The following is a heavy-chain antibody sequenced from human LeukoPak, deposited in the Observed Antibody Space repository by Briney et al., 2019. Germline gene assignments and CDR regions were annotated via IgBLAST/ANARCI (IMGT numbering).Heavy chain of an antibody. CDR1: GGSFSGYY. CDR2: INHSGST. V-gene: IGHV4-34*01. Sequence: SETLSLTCAVYGGSFSGYYWSWIRQPPGKGLEWIGEINHSGSTNYNPSLKSRVTISVDTSKNQFSLKLSSVTAADTAVYYCARGVYGSGSYYQDYYYGMDVWGQGTTVTVSS. CDR3: ARGVYGSGSYYQDYYYGMDV. J-gene: IGHJ6*02. D-gene: IGHD3-10*01.